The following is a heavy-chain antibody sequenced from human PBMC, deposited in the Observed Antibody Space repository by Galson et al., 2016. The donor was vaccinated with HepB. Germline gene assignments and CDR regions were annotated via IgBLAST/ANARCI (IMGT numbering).Heavy chain of an antibody. CDR1: GFTFRNYG. V-gene: IGHV3-23*01. Sequence: SLRLSCAASGFTFRNYGMTWVRQAPGKGLEVVSSISRSGDSTDYADSVKGRFTIPRDNSKNTLSLQMNSLTADDTAKYYCVQGSTAPAVWGKGTTVTVSS. CDR2: ISRSGDST. J-gene: IGHJ6*04. CDR3: VQGSTAPAV. D-gene: IGHD1-26*01.